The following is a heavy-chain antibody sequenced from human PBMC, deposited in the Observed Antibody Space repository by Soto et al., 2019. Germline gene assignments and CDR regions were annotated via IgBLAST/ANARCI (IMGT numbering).Heavy chain of an antibody. CDR2: ISGSGGST. CDR3: AKDLWILRVGDGDY. Sequence: EVQLLESGGGLVQPGGSLRLSCAASGFTFSSNARSWVRQAPGKGLEWVSAISGSGGSTYYADSVKGRFTISRDNSKNTLYLQMNSLRAEDTAVYYCAKDLWILRVGDGDYWGQGTLVTVSS. J-gene: IGHJ4*02. CDR1: GFTFSSNA. V-gene: IGHV3-23*01. D-gene: IGHD2-2*03.